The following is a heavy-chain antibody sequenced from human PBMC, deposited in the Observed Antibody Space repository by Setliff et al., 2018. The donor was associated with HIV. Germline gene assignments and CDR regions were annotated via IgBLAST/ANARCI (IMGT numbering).Heavy chain of an antibody. CDR3: ARGAYYNFWSGYSAGGGSLGP. CDR2: IYYTGST. V-gene: IGHV4-39*07. CDR1: GASISSSSHH. Sequence: KPSETLSLTCTVSGASISSSSHHWAWIRQPPGKGLEYIGNIYYTGSTHHNPSLESRVATSVDTSKNQFSLKLSSVTAADTAVYYCARGAYYNFWSGYSAGGGSLGPWGRGTLVTVSS. D-gene: IGHD3-3*01. J-gene: IGHJ5*02.